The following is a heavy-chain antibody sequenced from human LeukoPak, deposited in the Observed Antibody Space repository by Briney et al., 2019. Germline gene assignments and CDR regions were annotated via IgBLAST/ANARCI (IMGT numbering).Heavy chain of an antibody. CDR1: GFTLSSYA. V-gene: IGHV3-23*01. J-gene: IGHJ6*03. CDR3: AKDSCSSTSCYIMDV. CDR2: ISGSGGST. Sequence: QSGGSLRLSCAASGFTLSSYAMSWVRQAPGKGLEWVSAISGSGGSTYYADSVKGRFTISRDNSKNTLYLQMNSLRAEDTAVYYCAKDSCSSTSCYIMDVWGKGTTVTVSS. D-gene: IGHD2-2*02.